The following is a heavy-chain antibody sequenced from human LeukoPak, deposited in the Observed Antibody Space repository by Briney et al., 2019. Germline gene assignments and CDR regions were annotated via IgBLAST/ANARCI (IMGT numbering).Heavy chain of an antibody. V-gene: IGHV3-48*03. J-gene: IGHJ4*02. CDR3: ARADDSSSGHFDY. Sequence: GGSLRLSCAASGFDFNNYVIHWVRQAPGKGLEWVLYISHSGNSISYADSVKGRFTISRDNAKNSVYLQMNSLRAEDTAVYYCARADDSSSGHFDYWGQGALVTVSS. CDR2: ISHSGNSI. D-gene: IGHD6-6*01. CDR1: GFDFNNYV.